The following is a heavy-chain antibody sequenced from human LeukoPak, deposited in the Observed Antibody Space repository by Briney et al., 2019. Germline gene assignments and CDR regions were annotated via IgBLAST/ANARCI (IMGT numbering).Heavy chain of an antibody. Sequence: SETLSLTCTVSGGSISSYYWSWIRQPPGKGLEWIGYIYYSGSTNYNPSLKSRVTISVDTSKNQFSLKLSSVTAADTAVYYCARSXYYGSGSYYNLAFDYWGQGTLVTVSS. CDR2: IYYSGST. J-gene: IGHJ4*02. CDR1: GGSISSYY. V-gene: IGHV4-59*08. D-gene: IGHD3-10*01. CDR3: ARSXYYGSGSYYNLAFDY.